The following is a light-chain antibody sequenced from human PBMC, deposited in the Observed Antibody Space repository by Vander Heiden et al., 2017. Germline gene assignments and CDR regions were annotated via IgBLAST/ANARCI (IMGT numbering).Light chain of an antibody. CDR2: GDT. V-gene: IGLV1-40*01. Sequence: QSVLPQPPSVSVAPGQRVTISCTVTTSNLGAGYDVCWYQHLPGTVPKLLIYGDTNRPSGVPDRFSGSTSATSASLAITGLQAEDEADYYCQSFDSSLSGYVFGTGTKVTVL. CDR3: QSFDSSLSGYV. CDR1: TSNLGAGYD. J-gene: IGLJ1*01.